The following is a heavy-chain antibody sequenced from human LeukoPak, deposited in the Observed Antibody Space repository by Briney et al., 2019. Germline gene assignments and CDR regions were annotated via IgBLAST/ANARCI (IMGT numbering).Heavy chain of an antibody. Sequence: PSETLSLTCAVYGGSFSGYYWSWIRQPPGKGLEWIGEINHSGSTNYNPSLKSRVTISVDTSKNQFSLKLSSVTAADTAVYYCARGRIWYSSGWYHRGLRYFQHWGQGTLVTVSS. CDR2: INHSGST. J-gene: IGHJ1*01. V-gene: IGHV4-34*01. CDR3: ARGRIWYSSGWYHRGLRYFQH. CDR1: GGSFSGYY. D-gene: IGHD6-19*01.